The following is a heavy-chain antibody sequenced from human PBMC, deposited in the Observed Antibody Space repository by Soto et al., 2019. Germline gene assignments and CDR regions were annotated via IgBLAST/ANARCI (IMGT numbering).Heavy chain of an antibody. V-gene: IGHV4-4*02. J-gene: IGHJ5*02. D-gene: IGHD2-2*01. CDR1: GGSISSINW. Sequence: PSETLSLTCAVSGGSISSINWWSWVRQPPGKGLEWIGEIYHSGSTNYNPSLKSRVTISVDKSKNQFSLKLSSVTAADTAVYYCARDPDVVVPAATQGGFDPWGQGTLVTVSS. CDR2: IYHSGST. CDR3: ARDPDVVVPAATQGGFDP.